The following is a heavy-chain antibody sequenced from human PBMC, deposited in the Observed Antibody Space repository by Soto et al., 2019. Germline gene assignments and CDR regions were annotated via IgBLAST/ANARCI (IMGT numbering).Heavy chain of an antibody. J-gene: IGHJ6*02. Sequence: ASVNVSWKPSVYTFPSYRISWVRQATGQGLERMGWISAYNGNTNYAQKLQGRVTMTTDTSTSTAYMELRSLRSDDTAVYYCARDKYCSSTSCYMQGYYYYGMDVWGQGTTVTVSS. CDR3: ARDKYCSSTSCYMQGYYYYGMDV. V-gene: IGHV1-18*04. CDR2: ISAYNGNT. D-gene: IGHD2-2*02. CDR1: VYTFPSYR.